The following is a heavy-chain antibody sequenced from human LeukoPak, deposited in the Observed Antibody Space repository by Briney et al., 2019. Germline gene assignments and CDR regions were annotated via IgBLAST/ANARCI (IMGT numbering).Heavy chain of an antibody. J-gene: IGHJ4*02. V-gene: IGHV4-34*01. CDR1: GGSFSGYY. CDR2: INHSGST. Sequence: SETLSLTCAVYGGSFSGYYWSWIRQPPGKGLEWIGEINHSGSTNYNPSLKSRVTISVDTSKNQFSLKLSSVTAADTAVYYCARGLAVADYFDYWGQGTLVTVSS. D-gene: IGHD6-19*01. CDR3: ARGLAVADYFDY.